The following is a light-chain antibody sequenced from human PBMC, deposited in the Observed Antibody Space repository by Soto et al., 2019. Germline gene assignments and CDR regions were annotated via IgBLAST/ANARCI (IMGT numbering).Light chain of an antibody. Sequence: EIVLTQSPGTLSLSPGERATLSCRASQSVSNNYLAWYQQKPGQAPRLLIYGVSNRATGIPDRFSGSGSGTDFTLTISRLEPEDFAVYYCQQYGRSPPITFGQGTRLEIK. V-gene: IGKV3-20*01. CDR1: QSVSNNY. CDR3: QQYGRSPPIT. J-gene: IGKJ5*01. CDR2: GVS.